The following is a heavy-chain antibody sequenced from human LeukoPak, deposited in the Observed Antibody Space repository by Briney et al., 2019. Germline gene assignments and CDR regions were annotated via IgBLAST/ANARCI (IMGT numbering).Heavy chain of an antibody. V-gene: IGHV3-48*03. CDR1: GFTFSSYE. D-gene: IGHD3-10*01. J-gene: IGHJ6*02. Sequence: GGSLRLSCAASGFTFSSYEMNWVRQAPGKGLEWVSYISSSGSTIYYADSVKGRFTISRDNAKNSLNLQMNSLRAEDTAVYYCARPQNVLLWFGELFFGMDVWGQGTTVTVSS. CDR2: ISSSGSTI. CDR3: ARPQNVLLWFGELFFGMDV.